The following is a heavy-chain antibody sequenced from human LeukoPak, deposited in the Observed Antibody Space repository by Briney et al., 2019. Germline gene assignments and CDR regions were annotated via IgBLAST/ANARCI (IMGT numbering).Heavy chain of an antibody. Sequence: GGSLRLSCAASGFTVSSNYMSWVRQAPGKGLEWASVIYSGGNTYYADSVEGRFTISRDNSKNTLYLQMNSLRAEDTAVYYCANLDTALVYVYWGQGTLVTVSS. CDR2: IYSGGNT. CDR1: GFTVSSNY. V-gene: IGHV3-66*01. D-gene: IGHD5-18*01. J-gene: IGHJ4*02. CDR3: ANLDTALVYVY.